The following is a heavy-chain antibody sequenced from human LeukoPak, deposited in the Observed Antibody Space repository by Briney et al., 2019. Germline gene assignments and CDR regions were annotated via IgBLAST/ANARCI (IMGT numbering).Heavy chain of an antibody. D-gene: IGHD2-8*01. CDR1: GFTFSSYG. V-gene: IGHV3-30*02. Sequence: GGSLRLSCAASGFTFSSYGMHWVRQAPGKGQEWVAFIRCDGSNKYYTDSVKGRFTISRDNSKNTPYLQMNSLRAEDTAVYYCARGLGDCTNGVCYMDVLDYWGQGTLVTVSS. CDR2: IRCDGSNK. J-gene: IGHJ4*02. CDR3: ARGLGDCTNGVCYMDVLDY.